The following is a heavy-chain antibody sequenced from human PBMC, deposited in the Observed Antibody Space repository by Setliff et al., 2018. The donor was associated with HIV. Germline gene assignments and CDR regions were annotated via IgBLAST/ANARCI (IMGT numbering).Heavy chain of an antibody. V-gene: IGHV1-2*06. Sequence: ASVKVSCKASGYTFTGYYMHWVRQAPGQGLEWMGRINPNSGGTNYAQKFQGRVTITRDTSANTAYMELSSLRSEDTAVYYCARGSCGGCYLSDYWGQGTLVTVSS. CDR1: GYTFTGYY. CDR2: INPNSGGT. CDR3: ARGSCGGCYLSDY. J-gene: IGHJ4*02. D-gene: IGHD2-15*01.